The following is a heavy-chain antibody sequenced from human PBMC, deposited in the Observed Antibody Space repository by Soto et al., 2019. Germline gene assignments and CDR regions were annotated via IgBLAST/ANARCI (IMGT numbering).Heavy chain of an antibody. CDR1: GGSFSGYY. J-gene: IGHJ4*02. Sequence: ETLSLTCAVYGGSFSGYYWGWIRQPPGKGLEWIGEINHSGSTNYNPVIKSRLTISVDTSKNQFSLKLSSVTAADTAVYYCARGRRTKELRFLEWLSPPFDYWGQGTLVTVS. V-gene: IGHV4-34*01. D-gene: IGHD3-3*01. CDR3: ARGRRTKELRFLEWLSPPFDY. CDR2: INHSGST.